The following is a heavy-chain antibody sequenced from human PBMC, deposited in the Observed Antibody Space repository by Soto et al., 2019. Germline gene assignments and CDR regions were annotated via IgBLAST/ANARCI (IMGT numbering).Heavy chain of an antibody. D-gene: IGHD3-22*01. CDR3: AKWAYYDSSGYWGYFDY. CDR2: ISTSGSTI. J-gene: IGHJ4*02. V-gene: IGHV3-11*01. Sequence: QVQLVESGGGLVKPGGSLRLSCAASGFTVGDYYMTWIRQAPGKGLEWVSSISTSGSTIYYGDSVKGRFTISRDNAKNSLYLQMNSLRAEDTAVYYCAKWAYYDSSGYWGYFDYWGQGTLVTVSS. CDR1: GFTVGDYY.